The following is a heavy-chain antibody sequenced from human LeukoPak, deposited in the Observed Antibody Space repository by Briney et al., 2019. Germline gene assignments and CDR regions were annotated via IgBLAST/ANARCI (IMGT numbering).Heavy chain of an antibody. CDR3: ARGASRDGSGY. CDR1: GFTVSSNY. CDR2: IYSGGGT. D-gene: IGHD5-24*01. J-gene: IGHJ4*02. Sequence: ETGGSLRLSCAASGFTVSSNYMSWVRQAPGKGLEWVSVIYSGGGTYYADSVKGRLTISRDNSKNTLYLQMNSLRAEDTAVYYCARGASRDGSGYWGQGTLVTVSA. V-gene: IGHV3-66*01.